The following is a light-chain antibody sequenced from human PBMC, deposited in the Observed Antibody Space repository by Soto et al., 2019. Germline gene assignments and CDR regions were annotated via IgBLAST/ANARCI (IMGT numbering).Light chain of an antibody. J-gene: IGLJ1*01. V-gene: IGLV2-14*01. CDR3: SSYTTVGSPYV. CDR1: SSDVGRFNY. CDR2: EVT. Sequence: QSVLTQPASVSGSPGQSITISCTGTSSDVGRFNYVSWYQHHPGKAPKLIIYEVTIRPSGVSSRFSGSKSGYTASLTISGLLAEDEADYYCSSYTTVGSPYVFGSGTKLTVL.